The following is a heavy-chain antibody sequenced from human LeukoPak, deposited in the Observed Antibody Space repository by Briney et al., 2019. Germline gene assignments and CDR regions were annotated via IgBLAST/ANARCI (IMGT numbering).Heavy chain of an antibody. D-gene: IGHD5-24*01. V-gene: IGHV4-34*01. J-gene: IGHJ3*02. CDR2: INHSGST. CDR1: GGSFSGYY. CDR3: ARDCVPEMATIICAFDI. Sequence: PSETLSLTCAVYGGSFSGYYWSWIRQPPGKGLEWIGEINHSGSTNYNPSLKSRVTISVDTSKNQFSLKLSSVTAADTAVYYCARDCVPEMATIICAFDIWGQGTMVTVSS.